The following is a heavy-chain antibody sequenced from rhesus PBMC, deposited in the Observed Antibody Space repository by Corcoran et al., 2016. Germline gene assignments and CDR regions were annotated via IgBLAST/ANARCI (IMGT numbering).Heavy chain of an antibody. D-gene: IGHD2-21*01. CDR1: GGSISSNY. Sequence: QLQLQESGPGLVKPSETLSLTCAVSGGSISSNYWSWIRQPPGKGLEWIGRISGSGGSTDYNPSLKSRVTISTDTSKNQFYLKLSSVTAADTAVYYCARVEYCTGSGCYGAFDFWGQGLRVTVSS. J-gene: IGHJ3*01. CDR2: ISGSGGST. V-gene: IGHV4-173*01. CDR3: ARVEYCTGSGCYGAFDF.